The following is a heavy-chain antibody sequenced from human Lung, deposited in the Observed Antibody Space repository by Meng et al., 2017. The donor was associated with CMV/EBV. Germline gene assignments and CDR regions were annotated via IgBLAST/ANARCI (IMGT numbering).Heavy chain of an antibody. CDR2: ISSSSSYI. Sequence: GESXKISCAAGGFTFSSYSMNWVRQAPGKGLEWVSSISSSSSYIYYADSVKGRFTISRDYAKNSLYLQMNSLRAENTVVYYCARVLFMGSYYFDYLGQGTLVTVSS. J-gene: IGHJ4*02. D-gene: IGHD3-10*01. V-gene: IGHV3-21*01. CDR3: ARVLFMGSYYFDY. CDR1: GFTFSSYS.